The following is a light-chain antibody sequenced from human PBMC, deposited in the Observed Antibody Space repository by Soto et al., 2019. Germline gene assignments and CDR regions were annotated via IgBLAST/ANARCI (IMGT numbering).Light chain of an antibody. CDR2: EVT. Sequence: QSALTQPASVSGSPGQSITMSCTGTSRDIGDYNYVSWYQQHPDKAPKLMIYEVTNRPSGVSSRFSGSKSGNTASLTISGLQAEDEAAYYCSSYRSSTNFVVFGGGTKLTVL. CDR1: SRDIGDYNY. V-gene: IGLV2-14*01. J-gene: IGLJ2*01. CDR3: SSYRSSTNFVV.